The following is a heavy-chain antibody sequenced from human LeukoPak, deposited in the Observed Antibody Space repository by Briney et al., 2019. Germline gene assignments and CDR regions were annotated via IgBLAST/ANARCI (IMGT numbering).Heavy chain of an antibody. CDR2: IYYSGST. CDR3: ARDRGYSGYDSGAYGY. J-gene: IGHJ4*02. D-gene: IGHD5-12*01. V-gene: IGHV4-39*07. Sequence: SETLSLTCTVSGGSISSSSYYWGWIRQPPGKGLEWIGSIYYSGSTYYNPSLKSRVTISVDTSKNQFSLKLSSVTAADTAVYYCARDRGYSGYDSGAYGYRGQGTLVTVSS. CDR1: GGSISSSSYY.